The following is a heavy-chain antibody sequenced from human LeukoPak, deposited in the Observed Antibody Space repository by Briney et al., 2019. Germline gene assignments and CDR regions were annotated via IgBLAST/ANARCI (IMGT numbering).Heavy chain of an antibody. CDR3: ARESKSYDGSGFYHDS. CDR2: IYTSGST. CDR1: GDSISNYL. Sequence: PSETLSLTCTVSGDSISNYLWSWIWQLAGKGLEWVGRIYTSGSTDYNTSLRSRVTMSVDTSKNQFSLKVWSVTAEDTAVYYCARESKSYDGSGFYHDSWGQGTLVTVSS. V-gene: IGHV4-4*07. J-gene: IGHJ4*02. D-gene: IGHD3-22*01.